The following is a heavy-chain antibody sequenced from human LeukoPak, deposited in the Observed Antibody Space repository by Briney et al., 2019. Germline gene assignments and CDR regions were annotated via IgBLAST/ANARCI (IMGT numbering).Heavy chain of an antibody. V-gene: IGHV3-11*04. CDR1: GFTFSDYY. CDR3: ARAPPPYCGGDCYFGYFDY. CDR2: ISSSGSNI. D-gene: IGHD2-21*02. J-gene: IGHJ4*02. Sequence: PGGSLRLSCAASGFTFSDYYMSWIRQAPGKGLEWVSYISSSGSNIYYADSVRGRFTISRDNAKNSLYLQMISLRAEDTAVYYYARAPPPYCGGDCYFGYFDYWGQGTLVTVSS.